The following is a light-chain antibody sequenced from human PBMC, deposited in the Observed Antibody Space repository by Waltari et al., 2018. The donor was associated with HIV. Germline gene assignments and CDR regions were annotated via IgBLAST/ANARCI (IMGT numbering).Light chain of an antibody. CDR1: SSNIGRHY. CDR3: AAWDHGLTGPNWV. CDR2: SSD. V-gene: IGLV1-47*02. J-gene: IGLJ3*02. Sequence: QSVLTQPPSTSGTPGQGVTISCSGSSSNIGRHYVYWYRHLPGTTPKPLLYSSDQRPSGVPDRFSASKSGTSASLAISGLQSEDEAVYYCAAWDHGLTGPNWVFGGGTRLTVL.